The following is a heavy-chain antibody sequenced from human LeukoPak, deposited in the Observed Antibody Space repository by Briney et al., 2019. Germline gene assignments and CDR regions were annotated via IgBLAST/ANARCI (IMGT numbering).Heavy chain of an antibody. CDR1: GGSLSSYC. Sequence: PSETLSLTRTVYGGSLSSYCWSWIRQPPGKGLKWNGYIYYTGSNNYHPSLKTGPTTSLDMSKYQFSLRLSSVTAADTAIYYCARVGRYCGGDCFLDYWGQGTLVTVSS. CDR3: ARVGRYCGGDCFLDY. J-gene: IGHJ4*02. D-gene: IGHD2-21*02. V-gene: IGHV4-59*01. CDR2: IYYTGSN.